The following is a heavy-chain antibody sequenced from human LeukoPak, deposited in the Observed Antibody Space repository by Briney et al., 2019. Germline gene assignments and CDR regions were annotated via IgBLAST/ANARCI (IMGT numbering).Heavy chain of an antibody. V-gene: IGHV4-34*01. CDR3: ARLGGQVNWFDP. J-gene: IGHJ5*02. D-gene: IGHD3-16*01. CDR1: GGSFSGYY. CDR2: INHSGST. Sequence: SETLSLTCAVYGGSFSGYYWSWIRQPPGKGLEWIGEINHSGSTNYNPSLKSRVTISVDTSKNQFSLKLSSVTAADTAVYYCARLGGQVNWFDPWGQGTLVTVSS.